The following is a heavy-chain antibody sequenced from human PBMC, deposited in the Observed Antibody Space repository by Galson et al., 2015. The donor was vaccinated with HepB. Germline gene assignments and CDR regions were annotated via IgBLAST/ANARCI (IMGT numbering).Heavy chain of an antibody. D-gene: IGHD4-11*01. Sequence: SLRLSCAASGFIFSDYSMNWVRQAPGKGLEWVSSISHTSDYIFYADSVKGRFTISRDNARNSLYLQMNSLGVGDTAVYYCARGYSAAPPADYWGQGTLVTVSS. CDR1: GFIFSDYS. CDR3: ARGYSAAPPADY. J-gene: IGHJ4*02. CDR2: ISHTSDYI. V-gene: IGHV3-21*01.